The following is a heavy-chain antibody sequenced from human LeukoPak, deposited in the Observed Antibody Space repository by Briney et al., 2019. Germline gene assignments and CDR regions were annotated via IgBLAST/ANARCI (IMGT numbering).Heavy chain of an antibody. J-gene: IGHJ6*02. D-gene: IGHD5-12*01. CDR1: GFLFSHYA. CDR3: ARDQMATMTNGLYYGMDV. CDR2: IPLDGRYT. V-gene: IGHV3-30*04. Sequence: GGSMRLSCAASGFLFSHYAVHWDRQAPGKGLEWLTVIPLDGRYTSYADSVKGRFTISRDNSKNTLYLQMSSLRSEDTAVYFCARDQMATMTNGLYYGMDVWGQGTTVTVSS.